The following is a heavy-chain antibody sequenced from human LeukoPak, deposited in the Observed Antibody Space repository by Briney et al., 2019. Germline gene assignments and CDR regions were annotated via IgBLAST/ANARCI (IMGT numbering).Heavy chain of an antibody. CDR3: ARLSRYCSSTSCSFDY. Sequence: SETLSLTCTVSGGSISSSSYYWGWIRQPPGKGLEWIGSIYYSGSTYYNPSLKSRVTISVDTSKNQFSLKLSSVTAADTAVYYCARLSRYCSSTSCSFDYWGQGTLVTVSS. D-gene: IGHD2-2*01. CDR1: GGSISSSSYY. CDR2: IYYSGST. J-gene: IGHJ4*02. V-gene: IGHV4-39*01.